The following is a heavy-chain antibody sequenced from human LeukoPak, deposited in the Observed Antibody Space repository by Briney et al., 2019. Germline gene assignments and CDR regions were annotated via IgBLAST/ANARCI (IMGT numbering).Heavy chain of an antibody. CDR3: ARLWFGETSSWFDP. CDR1: GGSISSYY. D-gene: IGHD3-10*01. CDR2: IYYSGST. J-gene: IGHJ5*02. V-gene: IGHV4-59*01. Sequence: PSETLSLTCTVSGGSISSYYWSWIRQPPGKGLEWIGYIYYSGSTNYNPSLKSRVTISVDTSKNQFSLKLSSVTAADTAVYYCARLWFGETSSWFDPWGQGTLVTVSS.